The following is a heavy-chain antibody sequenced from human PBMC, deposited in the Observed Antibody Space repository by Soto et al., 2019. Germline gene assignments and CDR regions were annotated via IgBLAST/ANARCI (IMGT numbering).Heavy chain of an antibody. CDR3: ARGYSGYDYGLYYYYYYMDV. CDR2: TYYRSRWYN. D-gene: IGHD5-12*01. V-gene: IGHV6-1*01. Sequence: SQTLSLTCAISGDSVSSNSAAWNWIRLSPSRGLEWLARTYYRSRWYNDYAVSVRSRITVNPDTSKNQFSLQLTSVTPEDTAVYYCARGYSGYDYGLYYYYYYMDVWGKGTTVTVSS. J-gene: IGHJ6*03. CDR1: GDSVSSNSAA.